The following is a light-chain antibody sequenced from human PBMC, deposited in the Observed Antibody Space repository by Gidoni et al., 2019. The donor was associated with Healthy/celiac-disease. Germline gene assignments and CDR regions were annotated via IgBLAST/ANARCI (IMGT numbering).Light chain of an antibody. CDR2: EVS. CDR3: SSYTSSSTPV. J-gene: IGLJ2*01. V-gene: IGLV2-14*01. Sequence: QSALTQPASPSGSPGQSLTISCTGTSSDGGGYNYVSWYQQHPGKAPKLMIYEVSNRPSGVSNRFSGSKSGNTASLTISGLQAEDEADYYCSSYTSSSTPVFGGGTKLTVL. CDR1: SSDGGGYNY.